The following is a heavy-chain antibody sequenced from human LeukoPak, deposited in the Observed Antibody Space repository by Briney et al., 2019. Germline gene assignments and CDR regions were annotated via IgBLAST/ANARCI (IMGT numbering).Heavy chain of an antibody. CDR3: ARDRGVVIDTYYSDNYGMDV. V-gene: IGHV1-69*04. Sequence: GASVKVSCKASGGTFSSYTISWVRQAPGQGLEWMGRIIPIFGITNYAQKFQGRVTITADKSTSTAYMELSSLRSEDTAVYYCARDRGVVIDTYYSDNYGMDVWGRGTTVTVSS. J-gene: IGHJ6*02. CDR2: IIPIFGIT. D-gene: IGHD2-21*01. CDR1: GGTFSSYT.